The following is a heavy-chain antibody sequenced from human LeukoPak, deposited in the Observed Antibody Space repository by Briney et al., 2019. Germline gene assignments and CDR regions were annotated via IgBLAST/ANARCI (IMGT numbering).Heavy chain of an antibody. D-gene: IGHD6-19*01. V-gene: IGHV1-69*06. J-gene: IGHJ4*02. CDR1: GGTFSSYA. Sequence: SVKVSCKASGGTFSSYAISWVRQAPGQGLEWMGGIIPIFGTANYAQKFQGRVTITADKSTSTAFMELSSLRSEDTAVYYCARPRYSSGWYYFDYWGQGTLVTVSS. CDR3: ARPRYSSGWYYFDY. CDR2: IIPIFGTA.